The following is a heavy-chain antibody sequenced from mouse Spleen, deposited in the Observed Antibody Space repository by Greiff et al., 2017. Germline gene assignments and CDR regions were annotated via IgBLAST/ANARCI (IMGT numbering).Heavy chain of an antibody. Sequence: EVQRVESGPGLVKPSQSLSLTCSVTGYSITSGYYWNWIRQFPGNKLEWMGYISYDGSNNYNPSLKNRISITRDTSKNQFFLKLNSVTTEDTATYYCARDGDAWFAYWGQGTLVTVSA. CDR3: ARDGDAWFAY. V-gene: IGHV3-6*01. CDR2: ISYDGSN. J-gene: IGHJ3*01. CDR1: GYSITSGYY.